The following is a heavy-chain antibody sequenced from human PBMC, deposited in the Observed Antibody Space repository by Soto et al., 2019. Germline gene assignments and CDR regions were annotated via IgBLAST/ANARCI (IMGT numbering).Heavy chain of an antibody. CDR2: LIPIFGTE. CDR3: ASLITMVRGAVSR. J-gene: IGHJ4*02. D-gene: IGHD3-10*01. CDR1: GGTFSSYA. Sequence: GASVKVSCKASGGTFSSYAISWVRQAPVQGLEWMGGLIPIFGTENSAQNFQGRVTITADKSTSTAYMELSSLRSEDTAVYYCASLITMVRGAVSRGGQGTLVTVSS. V-gene: IGHV1-69*06.